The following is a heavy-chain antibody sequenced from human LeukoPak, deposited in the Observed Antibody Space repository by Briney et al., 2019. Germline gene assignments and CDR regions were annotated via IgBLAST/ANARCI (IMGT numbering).Heavy chain of an antibody. J-gene: IGHJ5*02. CDR2: IVGSGSGT. CDR1: GFTYSNYD. CDR3: AKVQASSGWYTFSDS. V-gene: IGHV3-23*01. D-gene: IGHD6-19*01. Sequence: GGPLTLSCAASGFTYSNYDMSGVRHAPGEGLEWVSRIVGSGSGTSDADSVKGRFSISRDTSKKTLHLQMNSLRAGDTAVYYCAKVQASSGWYTFSDSWGQGALVTVSS.